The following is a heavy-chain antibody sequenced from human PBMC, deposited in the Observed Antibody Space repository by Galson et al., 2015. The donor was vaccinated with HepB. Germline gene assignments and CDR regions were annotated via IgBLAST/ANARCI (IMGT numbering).Heavy chain of an antibody. J-gene: IGHJ4*02. D-gene: IGHD4-17*01. Sequence: SVKVSCKASGYTFTGYSMHWVRQAPGQGLEWMGWINPNSGSTNYAQKFQGRVTITRDTSISTAYMELSRLRSDDTAVYYCARSYADYSVDNWGQGTLVTVS. CDR2: INPNSGST. V-gene: IGHV1-2*02. CDR3: ARSYADYSVDN. CDR1: GYTFTGYS.